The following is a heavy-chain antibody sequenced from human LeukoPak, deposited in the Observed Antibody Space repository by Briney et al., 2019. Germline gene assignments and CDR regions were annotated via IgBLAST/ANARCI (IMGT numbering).Heavy chain of an antibody. Sequence: GGSLSLSYAGSGFRFSSNTMSWVRPAPGRGLEWVSAISNNGGRTDYADSVKGRFTISRDNSKSTLYLHMDSLRAEDTAVYYCARDEDTSALSEYWGQGTLVTVSS. V-gene: IGHV3-23*01. CDR1: GFRFSSNT. CDR2: ISNNGGRT. J-gene: IGHJ4*02. CDR3: ARDEDTSALSEY. D-gene: IGHD2/OR15-2a*01.